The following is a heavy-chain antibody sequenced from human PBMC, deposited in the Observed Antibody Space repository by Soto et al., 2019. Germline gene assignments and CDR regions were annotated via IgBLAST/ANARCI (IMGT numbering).Heavy chain of an antibody. V-gene: IGHV3-23*01. CDR3: AREFEHLVIQPYYGLDV. Sequence: EVQLLESGGGLVQPGGSLRLSCTASGFTFRNYAMIWVRQAPGKGLQWVSGISDSGAVIFHADSVRGRFTISRDNTKNSLFLQMTSLTAEDTAVYYCAREFEHLVIQPYYGLDVWGQGTTVTVSS. CDR1: GFTFRNYA. D-gene: IGHD6-13*01. J-gene: IGHJ6*02. CDR2: ISDSGAVI.